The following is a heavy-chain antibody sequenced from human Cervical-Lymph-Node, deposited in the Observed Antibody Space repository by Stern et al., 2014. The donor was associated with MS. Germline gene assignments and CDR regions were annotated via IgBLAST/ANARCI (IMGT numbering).Heavy chain of an antibody. J-gene: IGHJ3*02. CDR1: GGSISSGSYY. Sequence: QVQLQESGPGLVKPSQTLSLTCTVSGGSISSGSYYWSWIRQPAGKGLEWIGRIYTSGSTNYNPSLKSRVTISVDTSKNKLYLTLSFVTAADTAVYYCARDYGDYDAFDIWGQGTMVTVSS. V-gene: IGHV4-61*02. CDR3: ARDYGDYDAFDI. D-gene: IGHD4-17*01. CDR2: IYTSGST.